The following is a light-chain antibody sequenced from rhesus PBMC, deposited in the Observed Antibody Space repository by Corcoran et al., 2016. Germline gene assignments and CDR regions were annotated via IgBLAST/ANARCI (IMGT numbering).Light chain of an antibody. CDR2: KAS. J-gene: IGKJ2*01. CDR1: QSISSW. CDR3: QQYSSRPYS. V-gene: IGKV1-22*01. Sequence: DIQMTQSPSSLSASVGDTVTITCRASQSISSWLAWYQQKPGKAPKLLIYKASTLQSGAPSRFSGSGSGTDFTLTISSLQSEDFATYYCQQYSSRPYSFGQGTKVGIK.